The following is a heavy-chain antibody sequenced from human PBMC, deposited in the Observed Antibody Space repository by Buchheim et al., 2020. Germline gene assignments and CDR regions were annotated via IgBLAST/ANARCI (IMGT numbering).Heavy chain of an antibody. J-gene: IGHJ6*02. D-gene: IGHD7-27*01. CDR1: GFNFGAYA. V-gene: IGHV3-48*02. Sequence: EVQMVDSGGGLVQPGGSLRLSCAASGFNFGAYAMNWFRQAPGRGLEWLSHIRSGSTAMYYIDSVRGRFTISRDDAKNSLYLQMDSLRDDDTAVYFCATWAFYHGVDVWGQGT. CDR3: ATWAFYHGVDV. CDR2: IRSGSTAM.